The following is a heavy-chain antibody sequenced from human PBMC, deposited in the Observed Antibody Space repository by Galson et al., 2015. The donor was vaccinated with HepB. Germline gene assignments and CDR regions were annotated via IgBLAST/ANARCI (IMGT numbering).Heavy chain of an antibody. V-gene: IGHV1-18*01. CDR3: ARDPALNKYCTNGVCVFENWFDP. Sequence: SVKVSCKASGYTFTSYGISWVRQAPGQGLEWMGWISAYNGNTNYAQKLQGRVTMTTDTSTSTAYMELRSLRSDDTAVYYCARDPALNKYCTNGVCVFENWFDPWGQGTLVTVSS. D-gene: IGHD2-8*01. CDR2: ISAYNGNT. CDR1: GYTFTSYG. J-gene: IGHJ5*02.